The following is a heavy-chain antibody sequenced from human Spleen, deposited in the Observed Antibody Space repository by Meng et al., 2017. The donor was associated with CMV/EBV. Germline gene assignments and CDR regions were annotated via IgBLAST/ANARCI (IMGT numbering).Heavy chain of an antibody. CDR2: VIPIFGTA. V-gene: IGHV1-69*05. Sequence: GGTFSSYAISWVRQAPGQGLEWMGGVIPIFGTANYAQKFQGRVTITTDESTSTAYMELSSLRSEDTAVYYCAREGCSSTSCSNSFDYWGQGTLVTVSS. J-gene: IGHJ4*02. D-gene: IGHD2-2*01. CDR3: AREGCSSTSCSNSFDY. CDR1: GGTFSSYA.